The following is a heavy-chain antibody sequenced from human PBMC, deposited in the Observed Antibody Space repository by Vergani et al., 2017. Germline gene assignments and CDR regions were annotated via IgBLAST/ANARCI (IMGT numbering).Heavy chain of an antibody. J-gene: IGHJ4*02. CDR1: GLTLNTTW. D-gene: IGHD1/OR15-1a*01. CDR2: IKNKIDGGTV. Sequence: EVQLVESGGGLVKPGGSLRLTCAASGLTLNTTWMSWVRQGPGKGLEWIGRIKNKIDGGTVEYAAPVKGRFTIFRDDSKNTLYWQMNSLKTEYTAIFYCTTSHVTTYAADSWGRGSLVIVS. CDR3: TTSHVTTYAADS. V-gene: IGHV3-15*01.